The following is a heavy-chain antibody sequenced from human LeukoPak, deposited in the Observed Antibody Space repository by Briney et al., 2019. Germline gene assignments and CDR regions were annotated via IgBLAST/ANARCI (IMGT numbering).Heavy chain of an antibody. V-gene: IGHV3-30*02. D-gene: IGHD5-12*01. CDR3: ATIRVYSDYDHNSPFDY. J-gene: IGHJ4*02. Sequence: GGSLRLSCAASGFTFSSYGMHWVRQAPGKGLEWVAFIRYDGSNKYYADSVKGRFTISRDNSKNTLYLQMNSLGAEDTAVYLCATIRVYSDYDHNSPFDYWGQGNLVTVSS. CDR1: GFTFSSYG. CDR2: IRYDGSNK.